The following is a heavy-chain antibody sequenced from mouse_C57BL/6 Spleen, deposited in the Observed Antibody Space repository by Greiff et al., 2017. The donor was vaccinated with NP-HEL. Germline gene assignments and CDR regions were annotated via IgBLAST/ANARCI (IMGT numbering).Heavy chain of an antibody. Sequence: QVQLQQPGAELVRPGSSVKLSCKASGYTFTSYWMHWVKQRPIQGLEWIGNIDPSDSETHYNQKFKDKATLTVDKSSSTAYMPLSSLTSEDSAVYYCARSRSITTVVATPFAYWGQGTLVTVSA. V-gene: IGHV1-52*01. D-gene: IGHD1-1*01. CDR3: ARSRSITTVVATPFAY. J-gene: IGHJ3*01. CDR2: IDPSDSET. CDR1: GYTFTSYW.